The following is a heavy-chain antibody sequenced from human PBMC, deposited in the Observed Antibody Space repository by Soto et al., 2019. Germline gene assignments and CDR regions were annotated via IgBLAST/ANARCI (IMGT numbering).Heavy chain of an antibody. V-gene: IGHV3-23*01. J-gene: IGHJ4*02. CDR1: GFTFSSYA. CDR3: AKGGYCSSTSCLVPY. CDR2: ISGSGGST. D-gene: IGHD2-2*01. Sequence: GGSLRLSCAASGFTFSSYAMSWVRQAPGKGLEWVSAISGSGGSTYYADSVKGRFTISRDNSKNTLYLQMNSLRAEDTAVYYCAKGGYCSSTSCLVPYWGQGTLVTVSS.